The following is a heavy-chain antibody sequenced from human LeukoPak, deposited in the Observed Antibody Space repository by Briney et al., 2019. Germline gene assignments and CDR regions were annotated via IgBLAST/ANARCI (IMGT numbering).Heavy chain of an antibody. CDR1: GFTFGDYA. D-gene: IGHD1-1*01. CDR2: ISSSSSYI. Sequence: GGSLRLSCTASGFTFGDYAMNWVRQAPGKGLEWVSSISSSSSYIYYADSVKGRFTISRDNAKNSLYLQMNSLRAEDTAVYYCARSVYDWWFDPWGQGTLVTVSS. V-gene: IGHV3-21*01. J-gene: IGHJ5*02. CDR3: ARSVYDWWFDP.